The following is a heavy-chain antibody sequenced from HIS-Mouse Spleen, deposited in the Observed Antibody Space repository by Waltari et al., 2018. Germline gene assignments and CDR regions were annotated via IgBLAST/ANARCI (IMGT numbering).Heavy chain of an antibody. D-gene: IGHD3-10*01. CDR1: GYTVTGSS. CDR3: ARDSPTQLGGDAFDI. V-gene: IGHV1-2*02. CDR2: INPNSGGT. Sequence: QVQLVPSGAEVKKPGASVKVSCKASGYTVTGSSLHWVRQAPGQGLEWMGWINPNSGGTNYAQKFQGRVTMTRDTSISTAYMELSRLRSDDTAVYYCARDSPTQLGGDAFDIWGQGTMVTVSS. J-gene: IGHJ3*02.